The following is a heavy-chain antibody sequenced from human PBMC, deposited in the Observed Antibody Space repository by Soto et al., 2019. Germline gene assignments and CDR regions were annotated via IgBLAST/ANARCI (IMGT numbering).Heavy chain of an antibody. CDR3: VCTSCSHPSTYYYYYYGMGV. J-gene: IGHJ6*02. CDR2: IWYDGSNK. CDR1: GFTFSSYG. Sequence: GGSLRLSCAASGFTFSSYGMHWVRQAPGKGLEWVAVIWYDGSNKYYADSVKGRFTISRDNSKNTLYLQMNSLRAEDTAVYYCVCTSCSHPSTYYYYYYGMGVWGQGTTVTVSS. V-gene: IGHV3-33*01. D-gene: IGHD2-2*01.